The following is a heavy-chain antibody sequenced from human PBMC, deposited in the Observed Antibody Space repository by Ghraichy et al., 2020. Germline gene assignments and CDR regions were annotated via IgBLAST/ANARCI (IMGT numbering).Heavy chain of an antibody. CDR3: ARGYSRRVSHDL. V-gene: IGHV3-11*01. CDR1: GFIFSDYY. D-gene: IGHD2-21*01. Sequence: GGSLRLSCAPSGFIFSDYYMSWIRQAPGKGPEWISYIGIHGTTTYYADSVKGRFTISRDNTENSLYLQMNSLRAEDTAVYYCARGYSRRVSHDLWGQGTMVTVSS. CDR2: IGIHGTTT. J-gene: IGHJ3*01.